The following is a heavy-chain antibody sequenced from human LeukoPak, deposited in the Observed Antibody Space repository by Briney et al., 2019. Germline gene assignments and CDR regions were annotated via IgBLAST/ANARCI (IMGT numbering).Heavy chain of an antibody. CDR3: ASWFHYFDY. J-gene: IGHJ4*02. V-gene: IGHV4-61*02. CDR1: GGSISSGSHY. Sequence: SETLSLTCTVSGGSISSGSHYWSWIRQPAGKGLEWIGRIYTSGSTNYNPSLKSRVTISVDTSKNQFSLKLSSVTAADTAAYYCASWFHYFDYWGQGTLVTVSS. D-gene: IGHD3-10*01. CDR2: IYTSGST.